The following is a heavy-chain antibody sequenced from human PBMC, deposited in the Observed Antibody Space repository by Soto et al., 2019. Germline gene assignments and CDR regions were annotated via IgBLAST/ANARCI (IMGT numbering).Heavy chain of an antibody. Sequence: EVQLVESGGGLVQPAGSLRLSCAASGFTFSSYSMNWVRQAPGKGLEWVSYISSSSSTIYYADSVKGRFTISRDNAKNCLYLQMNSLRDEDTAVYYCAREGGNLNWFYPWGQGTLVTVSS. J-gene: IGHJ5*02. CDR1: GFTFSSYS. CDR2: ISSSSSTI. D-gene: IGHD1-26*01. CDR3: AREGGNLNWFYP. V-gene: IGHV3-48*02.